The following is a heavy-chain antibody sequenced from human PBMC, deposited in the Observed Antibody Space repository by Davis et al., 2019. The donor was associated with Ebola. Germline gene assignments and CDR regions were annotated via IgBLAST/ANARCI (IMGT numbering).Heavy chain of an antibody. CDR3: ARDLRGSWTVDY. Sequence: ASVKVSCKASGYTFTSYDINWVRQATGQGLEWMAITHPGGGGTRFAQKFQGRVTLTSDTSTSTVSMELISLTSEDTAVYYCARDLRGSWTVDYWGQGTLVTVSS. CDR1: GYTFTSYD. D-gene: IGHD1-26*01. J-gene: IGHJ4*02. V-gene: IGHV1-46*01. CDR2: THPGGGGT.